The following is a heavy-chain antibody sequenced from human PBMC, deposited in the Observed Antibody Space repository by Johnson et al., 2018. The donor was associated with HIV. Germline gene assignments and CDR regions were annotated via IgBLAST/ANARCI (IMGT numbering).Heavy chain of an antibody. Sequence: QVQLVESGGGVVQPGRSLRLSCAASAFTFSNYAMQWVRQAPGKGLEWVTLISFDGNNKYYAESVRGRFTISRDNSKNTLYLQMNSLTTEDTAIYYCVRGREGSTWIMGVAFDIWGQGTMVTVSS. J-gene: IGHJ3*02. CDR1: AFTFSNYA. CDR2: ISFDGNNK. V-gene: IGHV3-30-3*01. CDR3: VRGREGSTWIMGVAFDI. D-gene: IGHD2-2*03.